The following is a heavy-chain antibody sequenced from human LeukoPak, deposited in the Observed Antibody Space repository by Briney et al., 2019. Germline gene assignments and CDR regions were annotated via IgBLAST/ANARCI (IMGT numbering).Heavy chain of an antibody. Sequence: PGGSLRLSCAASGFTFDDYGMSWVRQAPGRGLEWVSGINWNGGSTGYADSVKGRFTISRDNAKNSLYLQMNSLRAEDTALYYCARFCSSTSCYYYFDYWGQGTLVTVSS. V-gene: IGHV3-20*04. J-gene: IGHJ4*02. CDR3: ARFCSSTSCYYYFDY. CDR2: INWNGGST. CDR1: GFTFDDYG. D-gene: IGHD2-2*01.